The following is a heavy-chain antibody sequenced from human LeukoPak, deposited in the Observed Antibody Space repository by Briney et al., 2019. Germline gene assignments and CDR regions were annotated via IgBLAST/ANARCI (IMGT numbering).Heavy chain of an antibody. CDR1: GYSISSGYY. Sequence: SETLSLTCTVSGYSISSGYYWGWIRQPPGKGLEWIANVYLNGNTFYNPSLKSRVTISVDTSNNQFSLTLTSVTAADTAVYFCARETSRIIYYWGQGMLVTVSS. CDR3: ARETSRIIYY. J-gene: IGHJ4*02. CDR2: VYLNGNT. V-gene: IGHV4-38-2*02.